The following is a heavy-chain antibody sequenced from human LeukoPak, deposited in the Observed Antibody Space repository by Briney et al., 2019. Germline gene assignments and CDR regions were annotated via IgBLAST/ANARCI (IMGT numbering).Heavy chain of an antibody. V-gene: IGHV3-30*04. J-gene: IGHJ4*02. CDR1: GFTFSNYE. CDR3: ASGYTYYYGSGSYH. Sequence: GGSLRLSCAASGFTFSNYEMNWVRQAPGKGLEWVAVISHDGSNRYYGDSVKGRFTISRDNSKNTLFLQMDSLRAEDTAVYYCASGYTYYYGSGSYHWGQGTLVTVSS. CDR2: ISHDGSNR. D-gene: IGHD3-10*01.